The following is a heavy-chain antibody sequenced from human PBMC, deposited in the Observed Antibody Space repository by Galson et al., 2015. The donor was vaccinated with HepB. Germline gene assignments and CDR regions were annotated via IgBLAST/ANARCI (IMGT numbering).Heavy chain of an antibody. D-gene: IGHD2-2*02. CDR2: INPNSGGT. J-gene: IGHJ6*02. CDR3: ASNSPRIVVVPVAIPVDYYYYGMDV. V-gene: IGHV1-2*02. CDR1: GYTFTGYY. Sequence: SVKVSCKASGYTFTGYYMHWVRQAPGQGLEWMGWINPNSGGTNYAQKFQGRVTMTRDTSISTAYMELSRLRSDDTAVYYCASNSPRIVVVPVAIPVDYYYYGMDVWGQGTTVTVSS.